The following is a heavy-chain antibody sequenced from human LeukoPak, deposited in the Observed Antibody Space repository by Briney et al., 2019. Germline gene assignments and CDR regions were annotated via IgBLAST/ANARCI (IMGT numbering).Heavy chain of an antibody. CDR2: ISHSGST. J-gene: IGHJ4*02. CDR1: GGSFSGYF. Sequence: SQTLSLTCAVYGGSFSGYFWRWIRQPPGKGLEWIGDISHSGSTNYSPSLKSRVTISVDTSKNQFSLNLSSVTAADTAVYYCASNVDTAVVRDYWGQGTLVTVSS. D-gene: IGHD5-18*01. V-gene: IGHV4-34*01. CDR3: ASNVDTAVVRDY.